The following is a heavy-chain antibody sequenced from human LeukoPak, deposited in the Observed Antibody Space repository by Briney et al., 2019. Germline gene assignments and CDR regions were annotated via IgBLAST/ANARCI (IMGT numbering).Heavy chain of an antibody. D-gene: IGHD6-13*01. CDR2: INTNTGNP. Sequence: GASVKVSCKASGYTFTSYAMNWVRQAPGQGLEWMGWINTNTGNPTYAQGFTGRFVFSLDTSVSTAYLQISSLKAEDTAVYYCARVGYSSSWYQNYYYYYYMDVWGKGTTVTVSS. CDR1: GYTFTSYA. V-gene: IGHV7-4-1*02. J-gene: IGHJ6*03. CDR3: ARVGYSSSWYQNYYYYYYMDV.